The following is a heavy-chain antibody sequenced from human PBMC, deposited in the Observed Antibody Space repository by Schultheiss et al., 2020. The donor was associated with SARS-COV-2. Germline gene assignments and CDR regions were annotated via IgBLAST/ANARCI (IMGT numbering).Heavy chain of an antibody. CDR1: GYTFTGYY. V-gene: IGHV1-8*03. J-gene: IGHJ1*01. CDR3: ARAYGDYGVAEYFQH. D-gene: IGHD4-17*01. Sequence: ASVKVSCKASGYTFTGYYMHWVRQAPGQGLEWMGWINPNSGNTGYAQKFQGRVTITRNTSISTAYMELRSLRSDDTAVYYCARAYGDYGVAEYFQHWGQGTLVTVSS. CDR2: INPNSGNT.